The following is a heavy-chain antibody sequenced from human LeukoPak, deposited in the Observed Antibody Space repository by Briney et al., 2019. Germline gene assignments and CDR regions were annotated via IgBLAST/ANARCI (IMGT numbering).Heavy chain of an antibody. D-gene: IGHD4-17*01. CDR1: GFTFSSYS. CDR3: ARTHDYGDYVDY. Sequence: GGSLRLSCAASGFTFSSYSMNWVRQAPGKGLEWVSSISSSSSYIYYADSVRGRFTISRDNAKNSLYLQMNSLRAEDTAVYYCARTHDYGDYVDYWGQGTLVTVSS. J-gene: IGHJ4*02. CDR2: ISSSSSYI. V-gene: IGHV3-21*01.